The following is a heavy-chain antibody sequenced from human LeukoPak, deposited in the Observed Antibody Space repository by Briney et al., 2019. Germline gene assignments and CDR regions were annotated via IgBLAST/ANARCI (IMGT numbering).Heavy chain of an antibody. D-gene: IGHD3-22*01. Sequence: SETLSLTCTASGGSISSYYWSWIRQPAGKGLEWIGRIYTSGSTNYNPSLKSRVTMSVDTSKNQFSLKLSSVTAADTAVYYCARDYYDSSGYYYESHYYMDVWGKGTTVTVSS. CDR3: ARDYYDSSGYYYESHYYMDV. CDR1: GGSISSYY. CDR2: IYTSGST. V-gene: IGHV4-4*07. J-gene: IGHJ6*03.